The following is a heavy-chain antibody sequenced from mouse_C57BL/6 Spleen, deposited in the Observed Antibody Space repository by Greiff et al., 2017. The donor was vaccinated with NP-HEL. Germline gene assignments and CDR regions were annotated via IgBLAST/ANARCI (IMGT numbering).Heavy chain of an antibody. J-gene: IGHJ2*01. D-gene: IGHD3-2*02. V-gene: IGHV7-3*01. Sequence: EVKLVESGGGLVQPGGSLSLSCAASGFTFTDYYMSWVRQPPGKALEWLGFIRNKANGYTTEYSASVKGRFTISRDNSQSILYLQMNALRAEDSATYYCARYFSGFDYWGQGTTLTVSS. CDR2: IRNKANGYTT. CDR3: ARYFSGFDY. CDR1: GFTFTDYY.